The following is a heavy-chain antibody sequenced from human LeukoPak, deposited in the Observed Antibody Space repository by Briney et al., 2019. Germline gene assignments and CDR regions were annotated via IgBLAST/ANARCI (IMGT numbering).Heavy chain of an antibody. CDR1: GFTFSSYG. CDR3: AKDQAAEYYYYGMDV. D-gene: IGHD6-13*01. V-gene: IGHV3-30*18. Sequence: SGRSLRLSCAASGFTFSSYGMHWVRQAPGKGLEWVAVISYDGSNKYYADSVKGRFTISRDNSKNTLYLQMNSLRAEDTAVYCCAKDQAAEYYYYGMDVWGQGTTVTVSS. J-gene: IGHJ6*02. CDR2: ISYDGSNK.